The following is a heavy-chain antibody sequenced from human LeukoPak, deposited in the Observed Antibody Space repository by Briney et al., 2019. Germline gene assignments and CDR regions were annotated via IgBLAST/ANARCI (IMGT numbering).Heavy chain of an antibody. CDR2: ITADSGTT. J-gene: IGHJ5*01. V-gene: IGHV3-48*01. D-gene: IGHD6-13*01. Sequence: GGSLRPSCPVSGCTFSTKSMNWARQPPGEGLEWVSYITADSGTTYDADFVKGRFTISRDNAKNSLYLQMNSLRGEDTAVYYCARDRGVGDSSNWYDYWGQGTLVTVSS. CDR3: ARDRGVGDSSNWYDY. CDR1: GCTFSTKS.